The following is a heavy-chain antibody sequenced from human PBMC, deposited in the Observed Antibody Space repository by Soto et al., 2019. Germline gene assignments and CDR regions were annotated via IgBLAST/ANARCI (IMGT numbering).Heavy chain of an antibody. CDR3: AKGSGGNCYSHFDY. CDR1: GFTFSSYA. J-gene: IGHJ4*02. V-gene: IGHV3-23*01. CDR2: ICGSGGAT. D-gene: IGHD2-15*01. Sequence: EVQLLESGGGLVQPGGSLRLSCAASGFTFSSYAMSWVRQAPGKGLEWVSAICGSGGATYYTDSVKGRFTISRDNSKNTLHPQMNNLRAEDTAIYYCAKGSGGNCYSHFDYCGQGTLVTVSS.